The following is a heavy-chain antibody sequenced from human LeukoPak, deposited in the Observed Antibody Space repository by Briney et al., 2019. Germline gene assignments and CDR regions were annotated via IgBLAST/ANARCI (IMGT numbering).Heavy chain of an antibody. V-gene: IGHV1-2*02. J-gene: IGHJ6*02. D-gene: IGHD3-9*01. CDR1: GYTFTGYY. CDR3: ARDFTRFDILTGRGRYYYYGMDV. CDR2: INTTSGVT. Sequence: GSVKVSCKASGYTFTGYYMHWVRQAPGQGLEWMGWINTTSGVTNYAQKFQGRVTMTRDTSISTAYMELSRLRSDDTAVYYCARDFTRFDILTGRGRYYYYGMDVWGQGTTVTVSS.